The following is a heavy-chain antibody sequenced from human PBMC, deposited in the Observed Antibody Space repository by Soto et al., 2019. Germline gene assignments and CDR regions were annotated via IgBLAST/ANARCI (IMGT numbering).Heavy chain of an antibody. CDR2: ISGSGGST. J-gene: IGHJ6*02. V-gene: IGHV3-23*01. Sequence: GGSLRLSCAASGFTFSSYAMSWVRQAPGKGLEWVSAISGSGGSTYYADSVKGRFTISRDNSKNTLYLQMNSLRAEDTAVYYCAKAPSAAYSSSLRDYYYYYGMDVWGQGTTVTVSS. CDR3: AKAPSAAYSSSLRDYYYYYGMDV. CDR1: GFTFSSYA. D-gene: IGHD6-6*01.